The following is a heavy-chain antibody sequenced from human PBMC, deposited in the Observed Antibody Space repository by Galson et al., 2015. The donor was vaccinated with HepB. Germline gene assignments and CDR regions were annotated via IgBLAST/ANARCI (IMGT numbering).Heavy chain of an antibody. CDR3: FHLHHTSGPIGTGMDV. Sequence: SLRLSCAASGFTFSTYSMNWVRQAPGKGLEWVSYISSSSRTIYYADSVKGRFTISRDNSKNTLYLQMNSLRPEDTAVYYCFHLHHTSGPIGTGMDVWGQGTTATVSS. CDR1: GFTFSTYS. V-gene: IGHV3-48*01. J-gene: IGHJ6*02. CDR2: ISSSSRTI. D-gene: IGHD3-22*01.